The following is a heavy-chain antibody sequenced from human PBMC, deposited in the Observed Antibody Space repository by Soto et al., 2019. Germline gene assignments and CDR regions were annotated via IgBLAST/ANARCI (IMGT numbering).Heavy chain of an antibody. J-gene: IGHJ1*01. D-gene: IGHD3-22*01. CDR3: AGYDSSGYYYQD. Sequence: SETLSLTCAVYGGSFSGYYWSWIRQPPGKGLEWIGEINHSGSTNYNPSLKSRVTISVGTSKNQFSLKLSSVTAADTAVYYCAGYDSSGYYYQDWGQGTLVTVSS. CDR2: INHSGST. V-gene: IGHV4-34*01. CDR1: GGSFSGYY.